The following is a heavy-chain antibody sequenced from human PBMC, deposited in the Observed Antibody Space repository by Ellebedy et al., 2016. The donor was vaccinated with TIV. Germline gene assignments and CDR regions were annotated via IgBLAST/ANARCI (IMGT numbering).Heavy chain of an antibody. D-gene: IGHD3-22*01. CDR1: GFTFSSYS. CDR2: ISDRSTYI. CDR3: ARKYYYKNVGPGNY. V-gene: IGHV3-21*01. J-gene: IGHJ4*02. Sequence: GESLKISCAASGFTFSSYSMNWVRHAPGKGLAWVSSISDRSTYIYYAASVKGRFTISRDNAKNSLYLQQDSLGADDTAVYYCARKYYYKNVGPGNYWGQGILVTVSS.